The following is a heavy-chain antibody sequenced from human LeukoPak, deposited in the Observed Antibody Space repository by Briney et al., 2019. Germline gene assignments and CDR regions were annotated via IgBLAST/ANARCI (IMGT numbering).Heavy chain of an antibody. D-gene: IGHD6-6*01. CDR1: GFTFSSYS. CDR2: ISGSGGST. J-gene: IGHJ4*02. V-gene: IGHV3-23*01. Sequence: GGSLRLSCAASGFTFSSYSMSWVRQAPGKGLEWVSAISGSGGSTYYADSVKGRFTTSRDNSKNTLYLQMNSLRAEDTAVYYCAKDFYSSSSYFDYWGQGTLVTVSS. CDR3: AKDFYSSSSYFDY.